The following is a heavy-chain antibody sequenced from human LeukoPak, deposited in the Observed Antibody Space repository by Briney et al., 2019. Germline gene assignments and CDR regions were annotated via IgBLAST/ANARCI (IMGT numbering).Heavy chain of an antibody. CDR3: ARAGYSSSSSDFDS. Sequence: SETLSLTCAVYGGSFSGYYWSWIRQPPGKGLEWIGEINHSGRTNYNPSLKSRVTISVDTSKNQFSLKLSSVTAADTAVYYCARAGYSSSSSDFDSWGQGTLVTVSS. J-gene: IGHJ4*02. CDR2: INHSGRT. D-gene: IGHD6-6*01. CDR1: GGSFSGYY. V-gene: IGHV4-34*01.